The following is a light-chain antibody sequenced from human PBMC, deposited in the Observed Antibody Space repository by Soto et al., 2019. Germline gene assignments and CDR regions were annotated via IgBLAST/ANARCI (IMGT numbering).Light chain of an antibody. J-gene: IGKJ1*01. CDR1: QSVSY. CDR2: GAS. Sequence: ETVLTQSPGTLSLSPGERVTLFCRASQSVSYLAWYQQKPGQAPRLLIYGASSRATGIPDRFSGSGSGTDFTLTISRLEPEDFAVYYCQQYDSSPPSWTFGQGTTVEVK. CDR3: QQYDSSPPSWT. V-gene: IGKV3-20*01.